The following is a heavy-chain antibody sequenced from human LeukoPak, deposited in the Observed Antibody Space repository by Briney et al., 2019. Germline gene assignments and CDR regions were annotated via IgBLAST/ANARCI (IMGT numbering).Heavy chain of an antibody. V-gene: IGHV4-34*01. CDR3: ARGLYGDYFDY. CDR1: GGSFSGYY. Sequence: SETLSLTCAVYGGSFSGYYWSWIRQPPGKGLEWIGEINHSGSTNYNPSLKSRVTISVDTSKNQFSLKLSSVTVADTAVYYCARGLYGDYFDYWGQGTLVTVSS. CDR2: INHSGST. J-gene: IGHJ4*02. D-gene: IGHD4-17*01.